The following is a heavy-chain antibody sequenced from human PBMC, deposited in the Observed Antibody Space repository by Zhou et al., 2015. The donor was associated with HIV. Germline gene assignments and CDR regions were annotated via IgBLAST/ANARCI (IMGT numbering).Heavy chain of an antibody. CDR3: ARSKGAPYYYDSSGYPHFDY. Sequence: QVQLVQSGAEVKKPGSSVKVSCKASGGTFSSYAISWVRQAPGQGLEWMGGIIPIFGTANYAQKFQGRVTITADKSTSTAYMELSSLRSEDTAVYYCARSKGAPYYYDSSGYPHFDYWGQGTLVTVSS. CDR1: GGTFSSYA. CDR2: IIPIFGTA. V-gene: IGHV1-69*06. J-gene: IGHJ4*02. D-gene: IGHD3-22*01.